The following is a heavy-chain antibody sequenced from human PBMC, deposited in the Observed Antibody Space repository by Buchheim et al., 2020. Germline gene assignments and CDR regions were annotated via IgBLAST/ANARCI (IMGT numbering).Heavy chain of an antibody. V-gene: IGHV4-59*01. CDR2: IYYSGST. CDR1: GGSISSYY. CDR3: ARDSVRGGYSNYGSSSYYYYGMDV. D-gene: IGHD4-11*01. J-gene: IGHJ6*02. Sequence: QVQLQESGPGLVKPSETLSLTCTVSGGSISSYYWSWIRQPPGKGLEWIGYIYYSGSTNYNPSLKSRVTISVDTSKNQFSLKLRSVTAADTAVYYCARDSVRGGYSNYGSSSYYYYGMDVWGQGTT.